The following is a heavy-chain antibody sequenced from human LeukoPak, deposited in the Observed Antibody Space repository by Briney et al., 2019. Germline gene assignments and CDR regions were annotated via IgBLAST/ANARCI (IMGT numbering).Heavy chain of an antibody. CDR3: ARYSGNLLGDAFDI. CDR1: GGSISSGSYY. V-gene: IGHV4-61*09. Sequence: SQTLSLTCTVSGGSISSGSYYWSWIRQPAGKGLEWIGHIYTSGNTNYNPSLKSRVTISVDTSKNQFSLKLSSVTAADTAVYYCARYSGNLLGDAFDIWGQGTMVTVSS. D-gene: IGHD1-26*01. CDR2: IYTSGNT. J-gene: IGHJ3*02.